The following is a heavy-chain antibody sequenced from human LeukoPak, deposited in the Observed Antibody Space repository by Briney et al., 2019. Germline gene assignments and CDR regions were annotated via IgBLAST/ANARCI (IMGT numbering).Heavy chain of an antibody. CDR2: IYTSGST. CDR1: GGSISSGSYY. Sequence: SETLSLTCTDSGGSISSGSYYWNWIRQPAGKGLEWIGRIYTSGSTKYNPSLKSRVTVSVDTSKNQFSLKVRSVTAADTAVYYCARTYCGGDCRGYYYYYYMDVWGKGTTVTISS. CDR3: ARTYCGGDCRGYYYYYYMDV. J-gene: IGHJ6*03. D-gene: IGHD2-21*02. V-gene: IGHV4-61*02.